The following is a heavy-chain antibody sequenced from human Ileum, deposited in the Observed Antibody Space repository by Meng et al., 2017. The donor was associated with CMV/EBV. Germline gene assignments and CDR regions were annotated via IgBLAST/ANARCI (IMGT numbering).Heavy chain of an antibody. CDR2: ISGSGGTA. J-gene: IGHJ6*02. CDR3: AKSLTYFHYHGMDV. D-gene: IGHD4/OR15-4a*01. V-gene: IGHV3-23*01. CDR1: AFTFSSYA. Sequence: GESLETSCAASAFTFSSYAMSWVRQAPGKGLGWVSSISGSGGTAYYADSVKGRFTISRDNSKNTLYLQMDSLRAEDTAVYYCAKSLTYFHYHGMDVWGQGTMVTVSS.